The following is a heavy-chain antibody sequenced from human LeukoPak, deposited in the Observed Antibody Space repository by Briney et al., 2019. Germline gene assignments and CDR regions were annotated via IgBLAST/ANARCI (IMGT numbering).Heavy chain of an antibody. D-gene: IGHD3-3*01. Sequence: GGSLRLSCAASGLTFISAWVNWVRQASAKGLEWVGRIKSKTDGGTAEHAAPVKGRFIISRDDSKNMLYLQMNSLNSDDTGVYYCATALRGVGFWGQGTLVTVPS. CDR3: ATALRGVGF. CDR1: GLTFISAW. V-gene: IGHV3-15*01. J-gene: IGHJ4*02. CDR2: IKSKTDGGTA.